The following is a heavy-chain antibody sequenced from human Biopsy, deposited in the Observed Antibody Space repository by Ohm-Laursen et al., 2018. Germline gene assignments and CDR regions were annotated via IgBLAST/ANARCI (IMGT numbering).Heavy chain of an antibody. V-gene: IGHV4-39*01. Sequence: TLSLTCTVSGGSISDSTYHWGWIRQSPGKGLEWIGNIYYSGNTDYSPSLKSRVTISVDTSNNQFSLKLRSATAADTAVYYCARQVDFWSGYVDYWGQGTLVAVPS. J-gene: IGHJ4*02. CDR2: IYYSGNT. CDR3: ARQVDFWSGYVDY. D-gene: IGHD3-3*01. CDR1: GGSISDSTYH.